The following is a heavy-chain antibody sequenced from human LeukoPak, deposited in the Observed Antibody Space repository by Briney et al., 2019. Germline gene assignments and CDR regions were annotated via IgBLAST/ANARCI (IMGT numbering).Heavy chain of an antibody. V-gene: IGHV3-20*01. CDR1: GFTFDDYG. CDR2: INWNGGST. D-gene: IGHD3-10*01. Sequence: PGGSLRLSCAASGFTFDDYGMSWVRQAPGKGLEWVSGINWNGGSTGYADSVKGRFTISRDNAKNSLYLQMNSLRAEDTALYHYARGGLSGSGSYYYYYYMDVWGKGTTVTVSS. J-gene: IGHJ6*03. CDR3: ARGGLSGSGSYYYYYYMDV.